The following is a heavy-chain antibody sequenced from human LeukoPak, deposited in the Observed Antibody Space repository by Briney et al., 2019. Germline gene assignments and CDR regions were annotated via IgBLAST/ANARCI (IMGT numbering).Heavy chain of an antibody. V-gene: IGHV1-2*02. J-gene: IGHJ4*02. CDR2: IDPASGGT. CDR3: ARVPGPYTTSRFDF. D-gene: IGHD2-2*02. CDR1: GYTFSAHY. Sequence: GASVRLSCKTSGYTFSAHYLHWVRQAPGQRPEWVGRIDPASGGTHYAQKFQGRVTVTRDTSTTTVDMELSGLRSDDTAVHYCARVPGPYTTSRFDFWGQGALVTVSS.